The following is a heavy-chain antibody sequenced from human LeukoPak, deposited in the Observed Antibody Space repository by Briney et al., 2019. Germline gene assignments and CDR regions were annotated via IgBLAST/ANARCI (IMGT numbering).Heavy chain of an antibody. D-gene: IGHD2-2*01. J-gene: IGHJ4*02. V-gene: IGHV1-18*04. Sequence: ASVKVSCKASGYTFTNYGISWVRQAPGQGLEWMAWISANNGETRYAQNFQGRLTMTTDTSTSTAYMELRSLRPDDTAVYYCARVPPSAHQLLSSDYWGQGTLVTVSS. CDR1: GYTFTNYG. CDR2: ISANNGET. CDR3: ARVPPSAHQLLSSDY.